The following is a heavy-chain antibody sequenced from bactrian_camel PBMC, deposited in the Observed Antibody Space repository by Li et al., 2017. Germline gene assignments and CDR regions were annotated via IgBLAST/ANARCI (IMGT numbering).Heavy chain of an antibody. D-gene: IGHD3*01. CDR3: AAAKWVRCRPYMTADFRS. CDR2: VASNGGGT. Sequence: HVQLVESGGDLVQPGGSLTLSCTASGFTFSGYWMYWVRQTPAKGLEWVSGVASNGGGTEYADSIVGRFTVSEDHAKNILYLQMNTLKPEDTAMYRCAAAKWVRCRPYMTADFRSAGQGTQVTVS. V-gene: IGHV3S6*01. J-gene: IGHJ6*01. CDR1: GFTFSGYW.